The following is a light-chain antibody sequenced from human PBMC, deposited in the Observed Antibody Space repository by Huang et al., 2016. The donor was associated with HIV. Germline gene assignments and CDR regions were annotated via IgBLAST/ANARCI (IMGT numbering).Light chain of an antibody. J-gene: IGKJ4*02. CDR1: QHINNY. CDR2: DAS. Sequence: IVLTQSPVTLSLSPGERATLSCRASQHINNYLAWYQQKPGQAPRLLIYDASDRATGIPARFSGRGSGTDFTLTISSLEPDDFAVYYCQHRSTWRFGGGTKVEI. CDR3: QHRSTWR. V-gene: IGKV3-11*01.